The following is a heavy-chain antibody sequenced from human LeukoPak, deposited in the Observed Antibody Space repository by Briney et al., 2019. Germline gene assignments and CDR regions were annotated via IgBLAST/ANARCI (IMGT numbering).Heavy chain of an antibody. CDR2: ISTSSSYI. D-gene: IGHD6-13*01. Sequence: PGGSLRLSCAASGFIFSSYSMNWVRQAPGKGLEWVSFISTSSSYIYYADSVKGRFTISRGNAKNSLYLQMNSLRAEDTAVYYCARASSSWYYFDYWGQGTLVTVSS. J-gene: IGHJ4*02. V-gene: IGHV3-21*01. CDR1: GFIFSSYS. CDR3: ARASSSWYYFDY.